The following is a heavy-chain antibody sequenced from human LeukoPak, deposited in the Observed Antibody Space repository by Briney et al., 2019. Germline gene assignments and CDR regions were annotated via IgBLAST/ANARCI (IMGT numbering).Heavy chain of an antibody. CDR2: ISYDGSIT. V-gene: IGHV3-30*18. D-gene: IGHD3-10*01. Sequence: PGGSLRLSCAGSGVTLSDYGIHWVRQAPGKGLEWVADISYDGSITFYGDSVKGRFTISRDNSKKTVDLQMNSLRAEDTAVYYCAKDFSGFGELLFFFGMDVWGQGTTVIVSS. CDR1: GVTLSDYG. J-gene: IGHJ6*02. CDR3: AKDFSGFGELLFFFGMDV.